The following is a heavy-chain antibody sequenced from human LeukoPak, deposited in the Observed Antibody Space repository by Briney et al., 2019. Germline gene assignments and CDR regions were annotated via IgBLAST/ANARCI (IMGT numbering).Heavy chain of an antibody. V-gene: IGHV4-59*01. CDR3: ARDTSYLDY. CDR2: IYYSGST. Sequence: SETLSLTCTVSGGSISTYYWSWIWQPPGKGLEWMGYIYYSGSTNYNHSLKSRVTISVDTSKNQFSLKLSSVTAADTAVYYCARDTSYLDYWGQGTLVTVSS. J-gene: IGHJ4*02. D-gene: IGHD2/OR15-2a*01. CDR1: GGSISTYY.